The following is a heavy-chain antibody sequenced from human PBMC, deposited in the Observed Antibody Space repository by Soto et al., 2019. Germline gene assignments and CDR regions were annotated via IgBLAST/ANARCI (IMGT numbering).Heavy chain of an antibody. CDR1: GFTFSNYG. D-gene: IGHD5-12*01. Sequence: PGGSLRLSCEASGFTFSNYGINWVRQAPGKGLEWVSHISSSGSTIYYADSVKGRFTISRDNAKNSLYLQMNSLRAEDTAVYYCARVEATREFDPWGQGTLVTVSS. CDR3: ARVEATREFDP. J-gene: IGHJ5*02. CDR2: ISSSGSTI. V-gene: IGHV3-48*04.